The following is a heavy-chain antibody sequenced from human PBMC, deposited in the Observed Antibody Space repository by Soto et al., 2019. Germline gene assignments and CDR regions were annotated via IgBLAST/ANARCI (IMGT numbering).Heavy chain of an antibody. Sequence: PSETLSLTCTVSGVSISSSADWWGWIRQPPGKGLEWIGIIRFSETFYDPSLRGRIAISVDTSKNQFSLKFHSVTAADTAVYYCSRRIDRFHYMDVWGRGTTVTVSS. J-gene: IGHJ6*03. V-gene: IGHV4-39*01. D-gene: IGHD2-21*01. CDR1: GVSISSSADW. CDR3: SRRIDRFHYMDV. CDR2: IRFSET.